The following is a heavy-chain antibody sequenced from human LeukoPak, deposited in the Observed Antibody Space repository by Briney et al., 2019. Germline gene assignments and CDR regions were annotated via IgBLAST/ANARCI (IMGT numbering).Heavy chain of an antibody. CDR3: ARGSHATFDY. CDR2: MNQDGSEK. Sequence: GGSLRLSCADSGFTFSNYWMRWVRQAPGKGLEWVANMNQDGSEKYYVDSVKGRFTISRDNAKNSLYLQMNSPRAEDTAVYYCARGSHATFDYWGQGTLVIVSS. V-gene: IGHV3-7*01. D-gene: IGHD1-26*01. CDR1: GFTFSNYW. J-gene: IGHJ4*02.